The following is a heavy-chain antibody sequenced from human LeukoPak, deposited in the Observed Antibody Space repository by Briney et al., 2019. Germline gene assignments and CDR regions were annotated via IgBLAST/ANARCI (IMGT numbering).Heavy chain of an antibody. D-gene: IGHD3-10*01. V-gene: IGHV3-23*01. CDR1: GFTFSNSA. J-gene: IGHJ4*02. Sequence: PGGSLRLSCAASGFTFSNSAMSWVRQAPGKGLEWVSTLSGSGITTYYADSVKGRFTISRDNAKNSLYLEVDSLRAEDTALYYCAKGGEVRGETNFDYWGQGTLVTVFS. CDR3: AKGGEVRGETNFDY. CDR2: LSGSGITT.